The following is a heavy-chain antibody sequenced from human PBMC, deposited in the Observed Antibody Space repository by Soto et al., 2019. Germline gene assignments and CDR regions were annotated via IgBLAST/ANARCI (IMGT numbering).Heavy chain of an antibody. Sequence: SETLSLTCAVSGGSISSGGYSWSWIRQPPGKGLEWIGYIYHSGSTYYNPSLKSRVTISVDRSKNQSSLKLSSVTAADTAVYYCARVSGTSYYGMDVWGQGTTVTVSS. D-gene: IGHD3-10*01. CDR2: IYHSGST. CDR1: GGSISSGGYS. J-gene: IGHJ6*02. V-gene: IGHV4-30-2*01. CDR3: ARVSGTSYYGMDV.